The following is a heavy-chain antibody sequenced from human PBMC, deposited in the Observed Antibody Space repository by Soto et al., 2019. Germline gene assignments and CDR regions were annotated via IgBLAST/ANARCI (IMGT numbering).Heavy chain of an antibody. CDR1: GFTFSSYW. CDR3: ARVGVSLAAREYFQH. CDR2: IKQDGSEK. V-gene: IGHV3-7*01. J-gene: IGHJ1*01. Sequence: LSLTCAASGFTFSSYWMSWVRQAPGKGLEWVANIKQDGSEKYYVDSVKGRFTISRDNAKNSLYLQMNSLRAEDTAVYYCARVGVSLAAREYFQHWGQGTLVTVSS. D-gene: IGHD6-6*01.